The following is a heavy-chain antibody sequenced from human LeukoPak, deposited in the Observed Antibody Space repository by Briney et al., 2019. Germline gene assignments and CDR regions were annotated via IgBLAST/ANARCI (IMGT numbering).Heavy chain of an antibody. CDR2: INPNSGGT. D-gene: IGHD2-21*02. Sequence: ASVKVSCKASGYTFTGYYMHWVGQAPGQGREWMGRINPNSGGTNSAQKFQGRVTMTRDPSSSTAYMELSRLRSDDTAVYYCARPYCGGDCNFDYWGQGTLVTVSS. V-gene: IGHV1-2*06. J-gene: IGHJ4*02. CDR1: GYTFTGYY. CDR3: ARPYCGGDCNFDY.